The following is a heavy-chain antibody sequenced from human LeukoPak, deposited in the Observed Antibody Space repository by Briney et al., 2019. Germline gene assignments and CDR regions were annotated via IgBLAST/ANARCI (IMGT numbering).Heavy chain of an antibody. Sequence: GGTLRLSCAASGFTFSSYGMSWVRQAPGKGLEWVSAISSGGNTYYADSVKGRFTISRDDSKNTLYLQMNSLRAEDTAVYYCARGDAFDIWGQGTMVTVSS. CDR1: GFTFSSYG. V-gene: IGHV3-23*01. CDR2: ISSGGNT. CDR3: ARGDAFDI. J-gene: IGHJ3*02.